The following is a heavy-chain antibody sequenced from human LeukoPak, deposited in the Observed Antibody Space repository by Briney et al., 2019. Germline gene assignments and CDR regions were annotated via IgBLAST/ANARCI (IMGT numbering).Heavy chain of an antibody. J-gene: IGHJ4*02. CDR1: GFTCSTYW. CDR2: IKYDGTEK. V-gene: IGHV3-7*01. Sequence: GGSLRLSCAASGFTCSTYWMSWVRQAPGAGLEWVANIKYDGTEKYYVDSVKGRFTISRDNAKNSLYLQMNTLRAEDTAVYFCVGDPGDYWGQGTLVTVSS. CDR3: VGDPGDY.